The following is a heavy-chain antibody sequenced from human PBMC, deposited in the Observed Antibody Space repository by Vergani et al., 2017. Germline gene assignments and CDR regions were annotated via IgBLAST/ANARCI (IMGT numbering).Heavy chain of an antibody. CDR2: ISDSGGST. V-gene: IGHV3-23*01. D-gene: IGHD3-10*01. Sequence: EVQLLESGGGLEQSGGSLRLSCEASGFTFSNYAMSWVRQAPGKGLEWVSGISDSGGSTYYADSVKGRFAVSRDNSKNTLYLQMKSLRAEDTAVYYCAKDALPGDSGEYFDYWGQGTLVTVSS. J-gene: IGHJ4*02. CDR1: GFTFSNYA. CDR3: AKDALPGDSGEYFDY.